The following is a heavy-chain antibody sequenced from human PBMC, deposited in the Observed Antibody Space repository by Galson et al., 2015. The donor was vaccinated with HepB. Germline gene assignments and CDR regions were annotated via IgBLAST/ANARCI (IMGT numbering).Heavy chain of an antibody. J-gene: IGHJ6*02. CDR2: IKSKTDGGTT. D-gene: IGHD6-25*01. CDR1: GFTFNNAW. CDR3: TTDRTFSSVYYVNYYYYAMHV. V-gene: IGHV3-15*01. Sequence: SLRLSCAASGFTFNNAWMSWVRQAPGKGLEWVGRIKSKTDGGTTDYADPVKGRFSISRDDSKNTRYLEMNSLKTDDTAVYYCTTDRTFSSVYYVNYYYYAMHVWGQGTTVTVSS.